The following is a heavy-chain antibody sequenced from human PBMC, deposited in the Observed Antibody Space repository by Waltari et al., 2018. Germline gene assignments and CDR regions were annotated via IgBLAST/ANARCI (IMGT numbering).Heavy chain of an antibody. Sequence: EVQLVESGGGLVQPGGSLRLPCAASGLTFRSYWMSWVRQAPVKGLEWVAGIKEDGSETYYVDSVKGRFTISRDNAKNSLYLHMNSLRAEDTAVYYCASHGPWTFNYWGQGTLVTVSS. J-gene: IGHJ4*02. CDR1: GLTFRSYW. CDR3: ASHGPWTFNY. V-gene: IGHV3-7*02. D-gene: IGHD1-1*01. CDR2: IKEDGSET.